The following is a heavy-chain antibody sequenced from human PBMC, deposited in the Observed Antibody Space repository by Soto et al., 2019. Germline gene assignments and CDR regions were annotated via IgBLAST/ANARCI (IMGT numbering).Heavy chain of an antibody. V-gene: IGHV3-23*01. CDR1: GFTFSNSA. Sequence: PGGSLRLSCAASGFTFSNSAMSWVRQAPGKGLEWVSAISGSGSTTYYADSVKGRFTISRDNSNKMLYLQVNSLRAEDTALYPCAKIPLSRVXAPGTRYFDYWGQGIRVTVSS. J-gene: IGHJ4*02. CDR2: ISGSGSTT. D-gene: IGHD6-13*01. CDR3: AKIPLSRVXAPGTRYFDY.